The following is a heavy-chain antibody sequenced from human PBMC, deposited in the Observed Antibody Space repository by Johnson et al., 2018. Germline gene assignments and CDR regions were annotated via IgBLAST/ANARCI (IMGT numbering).Heavy chain of an antibody. CDR2: ISWTGGGR. CDR3: AKAGGMGILSLLWYFDL. Sequence: LVESGGGLVKPGRSLRLSCAASGFTFDAYALHWVRQAPGKGLEWVSGISWTGGGRGYADSVKGGFTISRDNAKNSLWLQMNRLRPEDRALNFCAKAGGMGILSLLWYFDLWGRGTLVTVSS. CDR1: GFTFDAYA. D-gene: IGHD3-16*01. J-gene: IGHJ2*01. V-gene: IGHV3-9*01.